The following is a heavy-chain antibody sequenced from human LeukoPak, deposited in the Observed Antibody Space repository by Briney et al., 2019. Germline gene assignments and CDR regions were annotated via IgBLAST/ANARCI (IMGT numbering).Heavy chain of an antibody. CDR2: IYYSGST. D-gene: IGHD3-22*01. J-gene: IGHJ4*02. CDR1: GGSISSSSYY. V-gene: IGHV4-39*01. CDR3: ARLRGWLLPFDY. Sequence: SETLSLTCTVSGGSISSSSYYWGWIRQPPGKGLEWIGSIYYSGSTYYNPSLKSRVTISVDTSKNQFSLKLSSVTAADTAVYYCARLRGWLLPFDYWGQATLVTVSS.